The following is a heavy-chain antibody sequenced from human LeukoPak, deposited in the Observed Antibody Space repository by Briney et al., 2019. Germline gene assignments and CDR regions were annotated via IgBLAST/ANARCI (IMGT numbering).Heavy chain of an antibody. CDR2: IYYSGST. D-gene: IGHD3-22*01. J-gene: IGHJ6*02. CDR3: ARDGIRRYYDSSGYYGYYYYGMDV. V-gene: IGHV4-59*01. CDR1: GGSISSYY. Sequence: SETLSLTCTVSGGSISSYYWSWIRQPPGKGLEWIGYIYYSGSTNYNPSLKSRVTISVDTSKNQFSLKLSSVTAADTAVYYCARDGIRRYYDSSGYYGYYYYGMDVWGLGTTVTVSS.